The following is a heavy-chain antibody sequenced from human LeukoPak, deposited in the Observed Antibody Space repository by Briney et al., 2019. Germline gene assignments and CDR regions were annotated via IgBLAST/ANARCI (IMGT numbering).Heavy chain of an antibody. CDR2: ISWDGGST. V-gene: IGHV3-43D*03. CDR1: GFTFDDYA. J-gene: IGHJ4*02. CDR3: AKGSGVVVITMGFDY. Sequence: GGSLRLSCAASGFTFDDYAMHWVRQAPGKGLEWVSLISWDGGSTNYADSVKGRFTISRDNSKNSLYLQMNSLRAEDTALYYCAKGSGVVVITMGFDYWGQGTLVTVSS. D-gene: IGHD3-22*01.